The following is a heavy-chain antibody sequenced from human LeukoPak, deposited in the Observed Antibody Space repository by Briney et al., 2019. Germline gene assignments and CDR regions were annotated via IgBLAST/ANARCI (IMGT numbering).Heavy chain of an antibody. V-gene: IGHV3-21*01. Sequence: GGSLRLSCAASGSTFSSYSMNWVRQAPGKGLEWVSSISSSSSYIYYADSVKGRFTISRDNAKNSLYLQMNSLRAEDTAVYYCARDLEMATIMSFDYWGQGTLVTVSS. CDR1: GSTFSSYS. CDR2: ISSSSSYI. CDR3: ARDLEMATIMSFDY. J-gene: IGHJ4*02. D-gene: IGHD5-24*01.